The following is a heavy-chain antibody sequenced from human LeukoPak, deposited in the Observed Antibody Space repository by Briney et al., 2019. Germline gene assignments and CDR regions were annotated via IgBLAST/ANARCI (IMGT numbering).Heavy chain of an antibody. CDR2: IYYSGGNT. Sequence: QTGGSLRLSCAASGFMFSNFAMSWVLQAPGKGLKWVSTIYYSGGNTYSADSVKGRFTISRDNAKNTLYLQMNSLRAEDTAVYYCAKDQGQAVVPRRFDYWGQGTLVTVSS. CDR1: GFMFSNFA. CDR3: AKDQGQAVVPRRFDY. V-gene: IGHV3-23*01. J-gene: IGHJ4*02. D-gene: IGHD2-2*01.